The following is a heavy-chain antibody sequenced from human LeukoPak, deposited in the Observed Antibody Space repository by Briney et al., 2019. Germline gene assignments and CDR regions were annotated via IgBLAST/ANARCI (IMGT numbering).Heavy chain of an antibody. CDR2: IIPILGIA. D-gene: IGHD3-10*01. V-gene: IGHV1-69*04. CDR1: GGTFSSYA. Sequence: SVKVSCKASGGTFSSYAISWVRQAPGQGLEWMGRIIPILGIANYAQKFQGRVTITADKSTSTAYMELSSLRSEDTAVYYCARSITMVRGVIYYFDYWGQGTLVTVSS. CDR3: ARSITMVRGVIYYFDY. J-gene: IGHJ4*02.